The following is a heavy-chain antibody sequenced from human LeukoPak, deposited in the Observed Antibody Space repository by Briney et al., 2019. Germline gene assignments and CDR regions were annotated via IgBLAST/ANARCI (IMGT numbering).Heavy chain of an antibody. Sequence: KAGGSLRLSCAASGFTFSSYSMNWVRQAPGKGLEWVSSITSSSSYIYYAGSVKGRFTISRDNAKNSLYLQMNSLRAEDTAVYYCAKSPYVKGIAAAAYFSHYWGQGTLVTVSS. CDR1: GFTFSSYS. V-gene: IGHV3-21*01. D-gene: IGHD6-13*01. J-gene: IGHJ4*02. CDR3: AKSPYVKGIAAAAYFSHY. CDR2: ITSSSSYI.